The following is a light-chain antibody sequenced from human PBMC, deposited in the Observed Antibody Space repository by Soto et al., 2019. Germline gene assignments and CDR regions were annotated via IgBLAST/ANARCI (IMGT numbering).Light chain of an antibody. V-gene: IGKV1-39*01. CDR3: QQTYRTPLT. J-gene: IGKJ4*01. Sequence: DIQMTQSPSSLSASVGDRVTITCQAGQDISNSLNWYQQKPGKAPKLLIYAASSLHSGVPSRFSGSGSGTDFTLTISSLQPEDFATYSCQQTYRTPLTFGGGTKVDIK. CDR2: AAS. CDR1: QDISNS.